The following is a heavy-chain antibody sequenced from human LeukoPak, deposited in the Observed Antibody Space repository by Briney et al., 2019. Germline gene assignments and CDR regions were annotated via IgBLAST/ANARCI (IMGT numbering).Heavy chain of an antibody. CDR1: GGSISSSSYY. V-gene: IGHV4-61*02. Sequence: PSQTLSLTCTVSGGSISSSSYYWSWIRQPAGKGLEWIGRIYTSGSTNYNPSLKSRVTISVDTSKNQFSLKLSSVTAADTAVYYCARVSRSYVDYWGQGTLVTVSS. J-gene: IGHJ4*02. CDR2: IYTSGST. D-gene: IGHD2/OR15-2a*01. CDR3: ARVSRSYVDY.